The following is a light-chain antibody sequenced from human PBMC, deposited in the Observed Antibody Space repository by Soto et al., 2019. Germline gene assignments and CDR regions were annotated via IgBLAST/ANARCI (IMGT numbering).Light chain of an antibody. Sequence: IVLTQSPAILSLSPGERATLSCRANQGVSDYLAWYQQKPGQAPRLLIYDASDRATGIPDRFSGRGSGTDFTLTISSLEPEDFAVYYCQQRYNWPLTFGGGTRLEIK. CDR3: QQRYNWPLT. CDR2: DAS. CDR1: QGVSDY. V-gene: IGKV3D-11*01. J-gene: IGKJ5*01.